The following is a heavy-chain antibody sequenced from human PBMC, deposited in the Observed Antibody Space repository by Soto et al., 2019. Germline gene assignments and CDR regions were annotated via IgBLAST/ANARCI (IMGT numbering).Heavy chain of an antibody. CDR2: IFANGGT. V-gene: IGHV3-23*01. Sequence: PGGSLRLSCAASGFTFNHYAMSWVRQAPGKVLLLVSFIFANGGTFYADSVKGRFAISRDNSKNTVYLQMSSLRVEDTAIYYCAKDYTVAADPSSVILFDYWGQGALVTVSS. J-gene: IGHJ4*02. CDR3: AKDYTVAADPSSVILFDY. CDR1: GFTFNHYA. D-gene: IGHD2-15*01.